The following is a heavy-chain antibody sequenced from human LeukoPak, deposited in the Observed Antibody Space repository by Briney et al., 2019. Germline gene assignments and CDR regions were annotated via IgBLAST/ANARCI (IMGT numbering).Heavy chain of an antibody. CDR1: GGSIGSYY. V-gene: IGHV4-59*08. Sequence: SETLSLTCTVSGGSIGSYYRSWIRQPPGKGLEWIGYIYYSGSTNYNPSLKSRVTVSVDTSKNQFSLKLSSVTAADTAVYYCARSSGWYRNFDYWGQGTLVTVSS. CDR2: IYYSGST. CDR3: ARSSGWYRNFDY. D-gene: IGHD6-19*01. J-gene: IGHJ4*02.